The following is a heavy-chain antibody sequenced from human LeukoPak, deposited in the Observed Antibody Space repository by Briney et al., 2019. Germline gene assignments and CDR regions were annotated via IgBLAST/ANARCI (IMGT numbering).Heavy chain of an antibody. CDR1: GDIFTAYL. CDR2: INPTTGVT. V-gene: IGHV1-2*06. Sequence: GASVKVSCKASGDIFTAYLMLWVRQAPGQGLEWMGRINPTTGVTTYAQRFQDRVTMTRDASVNTVYMELNRLTTADTAMYYCARENDFNYLFDYWDRGTLITVSS. D-gene: IGHD3-3*01. CDR3: ARENDFNYLFDY. J-gene: IGHJ4*02.